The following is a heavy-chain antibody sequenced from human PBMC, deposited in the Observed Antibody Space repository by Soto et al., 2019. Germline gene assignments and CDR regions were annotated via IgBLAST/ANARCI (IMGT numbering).Heavy chain of an antibody. D-gene: IGHD3-16*01. J-gene: IGHJ5*02. Sequence: ASVKVSCKSSGYSFTKNDVGCVRQATGQGLEWMGWMNPGSGDTGYAQKFQGRVTMTRDISTATAYMELSSLRSDDTATYYCARMATFGSLNWFDPWGQGTLVTVSS. V-gene: IGHV1-8*01. CDR1: GYSFTKND. CDR3: ARMATFGSLNWFDP. CDR2: MNPGSGDT.